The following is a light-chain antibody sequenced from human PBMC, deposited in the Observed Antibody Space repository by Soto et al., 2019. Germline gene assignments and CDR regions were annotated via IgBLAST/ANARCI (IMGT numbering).Light chain of an antibody. CDR1: QSVSSY. CDR3: QQYSDWRWT. V-gene: IGKV3-15*01. J-gene: IGKJ1*01. CDR2: GAS. Sequence: IVMTQSPATLSVSPGERATLSCRARQSVSSYLAWYQQKPGQAPMLLIYGASTRATGIPARFSGSGSGTEFTLTISSLQSEDFAVYYCQQYSDWRWTFGQGTKVEIK.